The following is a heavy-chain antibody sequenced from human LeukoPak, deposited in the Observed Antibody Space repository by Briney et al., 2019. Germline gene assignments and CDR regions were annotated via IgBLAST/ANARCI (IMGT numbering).Heavy chain of an antibody. V-gene: IGHV3-23*01. CDR1: GFTFSSYA. CDR2: ISGSGGST. J-gene: IGHJ4*02. Sequence: GGSLRLSCAASGFTFSSYAMSWVRQAPGKGLEWVSAISGSGGSTYYADSVKGRFTISRDNSKNTLYLQMNSLRAEDTAVYYCAKDRTTGIAAAGTCDYWGQGTLVTVS. D-gene: IGHD6-13*01. CDR3: AKDRTTGIAAAGTCDY.